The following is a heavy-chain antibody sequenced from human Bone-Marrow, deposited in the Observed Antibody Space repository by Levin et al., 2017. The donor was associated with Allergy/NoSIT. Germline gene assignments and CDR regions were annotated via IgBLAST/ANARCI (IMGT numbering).Heavy chain of an antibody. CDR2: ITATGSTI. D-gene: IGHD5-18*01. CDR1: GFRFSDHY. CDR3: ARGVDTTLVPSFDL. V-gene: IGHV3-11*01. J-gene: IGHJ5*02. Sequence: LSLTCAASGFRFSDHYMSWIRQAPGKGLEWLSYITATGSTIYYADSVKGRFTISRDNSQNSLFLQMSSLRADDTAVYYCARGVDTTLVPSFDLWGQGAQVTVSS.